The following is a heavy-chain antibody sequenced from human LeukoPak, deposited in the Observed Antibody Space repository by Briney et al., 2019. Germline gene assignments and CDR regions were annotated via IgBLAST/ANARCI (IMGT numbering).Heavy chain of an antibody. CDR3: ARSIAAAGTLDY. Sequence: PSETLSLTCNVSGASISTNNYWGWIRQSPGEGLEWIGSIYYSGNTYYSPSLWSRVAISVDTSKNQFSLKLTSVTAADTAVYYCARSIAAAGTLDYWGQGTLVTVSS. D-gene: IGHD6-13*01. CDR2: IYYSGNT. V-gene: IGHV4-39*01. J-gene: IGHJ4*02. CDR1: GASISTNNY.